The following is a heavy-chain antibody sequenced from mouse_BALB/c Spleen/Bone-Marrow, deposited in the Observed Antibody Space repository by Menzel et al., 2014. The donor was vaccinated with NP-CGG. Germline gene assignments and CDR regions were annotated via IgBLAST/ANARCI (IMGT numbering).Heavy chain of an antibody. J-gene: IGHJ4*01. CDR1: GFTFSSYY. V-gene: IGHV5-6-2*01. D-gene: IGHD1-1*01. Sequence: EVKLMESGGGLVKLGGSLKLSCAASGFTFSSYYMSWVRQTPEKRLELVAAITSNGGSTYYPDTVKGRFTISRDNAKNTLYLQRSSLKSEDTALYDCARHGSSYAMDYWGQGTSVTVSS. CDR2: ITSNGGST. CDR3: ARHGSSYAMDY.